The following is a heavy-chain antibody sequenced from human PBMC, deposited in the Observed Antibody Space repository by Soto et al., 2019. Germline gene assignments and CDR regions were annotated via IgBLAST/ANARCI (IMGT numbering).Heavy chain of an antibody. CDR3: AREAGSRGVAVAGIKGSAFDI. Sequence: GGSLRLSCAASGFTFSSYGMHWVRQAPGKGLEWVAVIWYDGSNKYYADSVKGRFTISRDNSKNTLYLQKNSLRAEETTVYYCAREAGSRGVAVAGIKGSAFDIWGQGTMVTVSS. J-gene: IGHJ3*02. CDR1: GFTFSSYG. V-gene: IGHV3-33*01. CDR2: IWYDGSNK. D-gene: IGHD6-19*01.